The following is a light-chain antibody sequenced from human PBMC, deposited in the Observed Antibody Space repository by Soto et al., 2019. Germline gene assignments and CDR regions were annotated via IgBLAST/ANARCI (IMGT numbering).Light chain of an antibody. CDR2: DVS. CDR1: SSDVGGYNY. Sequence: QSVLTRPASVSGSPGQSITLSCTGTSSDVGGYNYVSWYQQHPGKAPKLMIYDVSNRPSGVSNRFSGSKSGNTASLTISGLQAEDEADYYCSSYTSSSTLGYVFGTGTKVTVL. V-gene: IGLV2-14*01. J-gene: IGLJ1*01. CDR3: SSYTSSSTLGYV.